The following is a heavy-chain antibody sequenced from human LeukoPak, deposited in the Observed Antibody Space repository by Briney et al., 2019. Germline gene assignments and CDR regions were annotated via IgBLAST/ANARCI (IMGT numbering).Heavy chain of an antibody. D-gene: IGHD6-19*01. CDR3: TRRYGGHSGWAGYHDS. J-gene: IGHJ4*02. V-gene: IGHV3-64*01. CDR2: IRSDGSST. Sequence: PGGPLRLSCVASGFIFSAYTMHWVRQAPGKGLEYVSAIRSDGSSTFYPNSVKGRFTISRDNSKSTLYLQMGSLRAEDTAVYYCTRRYGGHSGWAGYHDSWGQGTLVTVSS. CDR1: GFIFSAYT.